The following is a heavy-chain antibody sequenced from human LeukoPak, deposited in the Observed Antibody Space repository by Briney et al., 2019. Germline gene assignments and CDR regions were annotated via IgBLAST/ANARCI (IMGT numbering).Heavy chain of an antibody. D-gene: IGHD6-19*01. CDR2: ISDSDGTT. V-gene: IGHV3-23*01. Sequence: PGGSLRLSCAASGFTFNSEAMTWVRQGPGKGLEWVSSISDSDGTTYYADSVKGRFTISRDNSKNTVYLQMNSLRAEDTALYYCAKGLGFLPQFDYWGQGTLVAVSS. CDR1: GFTFNSEA. J-gene: IGHJ4*02. CDR3: AKGLGFLPQFDY.